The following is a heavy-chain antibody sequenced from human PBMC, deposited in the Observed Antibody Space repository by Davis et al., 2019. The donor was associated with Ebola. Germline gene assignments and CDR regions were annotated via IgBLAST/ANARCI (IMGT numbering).Heavy chain of an antibody. CDR3: AREAGSGWYSWFDP. J-gene: IGHJ5*02. CDR1: GYTFTGYY. V-gene: IGHV1-69*04. CDR2: IIPILGIA. Sequence: AASVKVSCKASGYTFTGYYMHWVRQAPGQGLEWMGRIIPILGIANYAQKFQGRVTITADKSASTAYMELSSLRSEDTAVYYCAREAGSGWYSWFDPWGQGTLVTVSS. D-gene: IGHD6-19*01.